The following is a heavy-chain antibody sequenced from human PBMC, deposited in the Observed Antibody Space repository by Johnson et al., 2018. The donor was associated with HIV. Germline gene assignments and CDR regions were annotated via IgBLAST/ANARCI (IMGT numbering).Heavy chain of an antibody. J-gene: IGHJ3*02. D-gene: IGHD3-3*01. CDR1: GFTFSSYW. V-gene: IGHV3-7*01. CDR3: ARDGGYNLWSGWPPGAFDI. CDR2: IKLDGSEK. Sequence: VQLVESGGGVVQPGGSLRLSCAASGFTFSSYWMSWVRQAPGKGLEWVTNIKLDGSEKYYVDSVRGRFTISRDNAKNSLYLQMNSLRAEDTAVYYCARDGGYNLWSGWPPGAFDIWGQGTMVTVSS.